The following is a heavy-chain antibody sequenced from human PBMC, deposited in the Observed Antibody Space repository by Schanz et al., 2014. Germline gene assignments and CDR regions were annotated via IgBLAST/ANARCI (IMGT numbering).Heavy chain of an antibody. CDR1: GFSFTTYA. V-gene: IGHV3-23*01. CDR2: ITGASDHI. CDR3: AASSGWHPSTDY. D-gene: IGHD6-19*01. Sequence: EVQLLESGGGLVQPGGSLRLSCASSGFSFTTYAMSWVRQAPGKGLEWVSGITGASDHIDYADSVKGRFTISRDNAKSSLYLQMNSLRVEDTAVYYCAASSGWHPSTDYWGQGTLVTVSS. J-gene: IGHJ4*02.